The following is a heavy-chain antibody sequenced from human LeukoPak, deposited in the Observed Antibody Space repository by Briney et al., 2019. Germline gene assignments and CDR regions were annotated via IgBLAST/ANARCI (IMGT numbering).Heavy chain of an antibody. Sequence: PGGSLRLSCAASGFTFDDYGMSWVRQAPGKGLEWVSGINWNGGSTGYADSVKGRFTISRDNAKNSLYLQMNSLRAEDTAVYYCAKDPTYYYDSSGHDAFDIWGQGTMVTVSS. V-gene: IGHV3-20*04. D-gene: IGHD3-22*01. CDR2: INWNGGST. J-gene: IGHJ3*02. CDR3: AKDPTYYYDSSGHDAFDI. CDR1: GFTFDDYG.